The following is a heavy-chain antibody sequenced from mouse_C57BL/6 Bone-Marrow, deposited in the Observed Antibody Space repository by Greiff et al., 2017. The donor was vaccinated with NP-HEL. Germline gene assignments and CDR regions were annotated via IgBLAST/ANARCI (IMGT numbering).Heavy chain of an antibody. CDR1: GYTFTNYW. D-gene: IGHD4-1*02. J-gene: IGHJ1*03. CDR3: ARTGNWDGNWYCDV. CDR2: INPSNGGS. Sequence: VQLQQPGTELVKPGASVKLSCKASGYTFTNYWIHWVKQRPGQGLEWIGNINPSNGGSNYNEKFKSKATLTVDKSSSTAYMQLSSLTSEDSAVYYCARTGNWDGNWYCDVGGTGTTVTVSS. V-gene: IGHV1-53*01.